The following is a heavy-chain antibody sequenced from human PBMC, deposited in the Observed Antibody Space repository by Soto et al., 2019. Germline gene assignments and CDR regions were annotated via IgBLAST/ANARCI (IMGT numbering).Heavy chain of an antibody. CDR2: LSDSGGSI. V-gene: IGHV3-48*01. J-gene: IGHJ3*02. CDR1: GFIFSSYS. D-gene: IGHD4-17*01. Sequence: GGSLRLSCAAAGFIFSSYSRTWVRQAPGKGLEWVSGLSDSGGSIYYADSVKARFTISRDNAKNSLYLQMNSLRAEDTAVYYCAKYDYGNYGGAFDIWGQGTMVTVSS. CDR3: AKYDYGNYGGAFDI.